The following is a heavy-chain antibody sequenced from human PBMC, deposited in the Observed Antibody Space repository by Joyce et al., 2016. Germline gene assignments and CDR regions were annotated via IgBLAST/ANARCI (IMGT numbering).Heavy chain of an antibody. CDR1: GFTFGDCA. Sequence: EVQLVESGGGLVQPVRSLRLSCTASGFTFGDCAMSWVRQVPGKGLEGVGVIRSKAYGGATEYAASVKGRFTISRDDSKSIAYLQMNSLKTEDTAVYYCTRACGGSCFDYWGQGTLVTVSS. CDR3: TRACGGSCFDY. J-gene: IGHJ4*02. D-gene: IGHD2-15*01. V-gene: IGHV3-49*04. CDR2: IRSKAYGGAT.